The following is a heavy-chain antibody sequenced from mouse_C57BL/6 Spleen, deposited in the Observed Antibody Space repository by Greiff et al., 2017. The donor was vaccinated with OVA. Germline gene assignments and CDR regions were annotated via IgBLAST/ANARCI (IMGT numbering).Heavy chain of an antibody. V-gene: IGHV1-50*01. D-gene: IGHD2-1*01. CDR1: GYTFTSYW. J-gene: IGHJ3*01. CDR2: IDPSDSYT. CDR3: AREGYYGNYVFAY. Sequence: QVQLQQSGAELVKPGASVKLSCKASGYTFTSYWMQWVKQRPGQGLEWIGEIDPSDSYTNYNQKFKGKATLTVDTSSSTAYMQLSSLTSEDSAVYYCAREGYYGNYVFAYWGQGTLVTVSA.